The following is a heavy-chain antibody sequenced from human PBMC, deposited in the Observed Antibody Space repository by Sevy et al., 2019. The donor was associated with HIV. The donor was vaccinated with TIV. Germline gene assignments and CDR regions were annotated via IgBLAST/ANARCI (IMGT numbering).Heavy chain of an antibody. CDR1: GGSISSSSYY. CDR2: IYYSGST. V-gene: IGHV4-39*01. D-gene: IGHD3-3*01. Sequence: SETLSLTCTVSGGSISSSSYYWGWIRQPPGKGLEWIGSIYYSGSTYYNPSLKSRVTISVDTSKNQFSLKLSSVTAADTAVYYCARQIAPYYDFWSGYYGNYYYYYYMDVWGKGTTVTVSS. CDR3: ARQIAPYYDFWSGYYGNYYYYYYMDV. J-gene: IGHJ6*03.